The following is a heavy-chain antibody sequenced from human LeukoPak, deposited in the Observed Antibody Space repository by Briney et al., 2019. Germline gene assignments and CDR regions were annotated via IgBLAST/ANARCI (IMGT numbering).Heavy chain of an antibody. J-gene: IGHJ2*01. Sequence: PSETLSLTCTVSGGSISSYYWSWIRQPAGKGLEWIGRFYTSGSTNYNPSLKSRVTMSVDTSKNQFSLKLSSVTAADTAVYYCARMREYYDILTGYYIDWYFDLWGRGTLVTVSS. CDR2: FYTSGST. CDR1: GGSISSYY. CDR3: ARMREYYDILTGYYIDWYFDL. V-gene: IGHV4-4*07. D-gene: IGHD3-9*01.